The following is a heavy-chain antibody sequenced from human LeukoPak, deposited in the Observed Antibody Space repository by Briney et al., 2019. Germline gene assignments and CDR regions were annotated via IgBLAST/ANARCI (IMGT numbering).Heavy chain of an antibody. CDR3: ARGGDVLLWFGELHNWFDP. CDR2: INHSGST. CDR1: GGSISSGGYY. D-gene: IGHD3-10*01. J-gene: IGHJ5*02. V-gene: IGHV4-30-2*01. Sequence: PSQTLSLTCTVSGGSISSGGYYWSWIRQPPGKGLEWIGEINHSGSTNYNPSLKSRVTISVDTSKNQFSLKLSSVTAADTAVYYCARGGDVLLWFGELHNWFDPWGQGTLVTVSS.